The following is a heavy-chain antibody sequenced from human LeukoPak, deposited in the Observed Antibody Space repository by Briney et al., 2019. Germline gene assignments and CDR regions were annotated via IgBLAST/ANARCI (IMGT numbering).Heavy chain of an antibody. D-gene: IGHD3-10*01. V-gene: IGHV4-34*01. J-gene: IGHJ5*02. Sequence: PSETLSLTCAVYGGSFSGYYWGWIRQPPGKGLEWIGEINHSGSTNYNPSLKSRVTISVDTSKNQFSLKLSSVTAADTAVYYCASSGAPPNWFDPWGQGTLVTVSS. CDR2: INHSGST. CDR3: ASSGAPPNWFDP. CDR1: GGSFSGYY.